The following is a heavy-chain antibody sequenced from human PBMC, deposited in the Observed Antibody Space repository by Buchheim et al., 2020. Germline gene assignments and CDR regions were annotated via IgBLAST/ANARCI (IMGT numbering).Heavy chain of an antibody. J-gene: IGHJ4*02. Sequence: QLQLQESGPGLVKPSETLSLTCTVSGGSINSGNYYWAWIRQPPGKGLEWIGSVYYSGSASYNPSLKSRVAISVDTSKNQVSLKLRSVTAAYTAFYYCARSLHVFRAAAGPLDFWGQGTL. CDR3: ARSLHVFRAAAGPLDF. D-gene: IGHD6-13*01. CDR1: GGSINSGNYY. V-gene: IGHV4-39*07. CDR2: VYYSGSA.